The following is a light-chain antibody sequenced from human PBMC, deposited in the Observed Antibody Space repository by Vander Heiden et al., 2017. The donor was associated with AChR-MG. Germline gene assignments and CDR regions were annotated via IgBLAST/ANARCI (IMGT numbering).Light chain of an antibody. Sequence: QSVLTQPPSVSGAPGQRVTISCTGSSSNIGSGYDVHWYQQLPGTAPKLLISGNNNRPSGVPDRFSGSKSGTSASLAITGLQAEDEAEYYCQSYDTSLSGSFVFGTGTKVTV. CDR2: GNN. V-gene: IGLV1-40*01. J-gene: IGLJ1*01. CDR3: QSYDTSLSGSFV. CDR1: SSNIGSGYD.